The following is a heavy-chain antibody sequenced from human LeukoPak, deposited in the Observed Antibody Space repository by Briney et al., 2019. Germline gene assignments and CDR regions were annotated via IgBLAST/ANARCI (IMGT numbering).Heavy chain of an antibody. Sequence: GGSLRLSCAASGFTFSSYAMHWVRQAPGKGLEWVAVISYDGSNKYYADSVKGRFTISRDNSKNTLYLQMNSLRAEDTAVYYCARDYWELPDYWGQGTLVTVSS. CDR2: ISYDGSNK. CDR1: GFTFSSYA. J-gene: IGHJ4*02. D-gene: IGHD1-26*01. CDR3: ARDYWELPDY. V-gene: IGHV3-30*04.